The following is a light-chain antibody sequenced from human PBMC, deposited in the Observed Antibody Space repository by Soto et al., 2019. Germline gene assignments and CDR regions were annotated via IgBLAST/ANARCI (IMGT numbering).Light chain of an antibody. CDR3: CSYAGSSV. Sequence: QSVLTQPASVSGSPGQSITISCAGTGSDVGTYNLVSWYQQHPGKAPKLIICEGSKRPSGVSNRFSGSKSGDTAFLTISGIQAEDEADYYCCSYAGSSVFGTGTKVXVL. J-gene: IGLJ1*01. CDR1: GSDVGTYNL. V-gene: IGLV2-23*01. CDR2: EGS.